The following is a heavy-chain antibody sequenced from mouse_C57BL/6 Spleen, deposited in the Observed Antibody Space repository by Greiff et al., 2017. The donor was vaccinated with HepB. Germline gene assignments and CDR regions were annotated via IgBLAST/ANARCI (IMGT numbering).Heavy chain of an antibody. CDR3: AREGTRDSSGYGFAY. D-gene: IGHD3-2*02. J-gene: IGHJ3*01. CDR1: GYTFTSYW. CDR2: IYPGSGST. V-gene: IGHV1-55*01. Sequence: VHLVESGAELVKPGASVKMSCKASGYTFTSYWITWVKQRPGQGLEWIGDIYPGSGSTNYNEKFKSKATLTVDTSSSTAYMQLSSLTSEDSAVYYCAREGTRDSSGYGFAYWGQGTLVTVSA.